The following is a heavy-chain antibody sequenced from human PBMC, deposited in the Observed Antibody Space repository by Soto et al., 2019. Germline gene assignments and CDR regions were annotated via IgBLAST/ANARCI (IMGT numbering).Heavy chain of an antibody. CDR1: GFTFSSYA. CDR2: ISGSGGST. V-gene: IGHV3-23*01. CDR3: AKVRMKHNSGLDPFDI. D-gene: IGHD2-15*01. J-gene: IGHJ3*02. Sequence: EVQLLESGGGLVQPGGSLRLSCAASGFTFSSYAMSWVRQAPGKGLEWVSAISGSGGSTYYADSVKGRFTISRDNSKSTLSLQMNGLRAEDTAVYYCAKVRMKHNSGLDPFDIWGQGTMVTVSS.